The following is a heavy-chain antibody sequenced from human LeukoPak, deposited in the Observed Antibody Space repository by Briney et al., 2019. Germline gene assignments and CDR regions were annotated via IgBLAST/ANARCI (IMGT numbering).Heavy chain of an antibody. Sequence: SETLSLTCTVSGGSISSYYWSWIRQPPGKGLEWIGYIYYSGSTNYNPSLKSRVTISVDTSKNQFSLKLSSVTAADTAVYYCARDVRSRVDVNYYMDVWGKGTTVTVSS. CDR2: IYYSGST. CDR3: ARDVRSRVDVNYYMDV. D-gene: IGHD5-24*01. J-gene: IGHJ6*03. CDR1: GGSISSYY. V-gene: IGHV4-59*01.